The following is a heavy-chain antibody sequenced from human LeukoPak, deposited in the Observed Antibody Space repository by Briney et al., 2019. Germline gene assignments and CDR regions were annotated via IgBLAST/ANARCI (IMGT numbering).Heavy chain of an antibody. J-gene: IGHJ4*02. V-gene: IGHV4-39*07. CDR3: ARRGRDSSGYYPY. CDR2: IYDSGNT. CDR1: GGSISTSSYY. D-gene: IGHD3-22*01. Sequence: PSETLSLTCTVSGGSISTSSYYWGWVRQPPGKGLEWIGTIYDSGNTYYSPSLKSRFTISVDTSKSQFSLKLSSVTAADTAVYYCARRGRDSSGYYPYWGQGTLVTVSS.